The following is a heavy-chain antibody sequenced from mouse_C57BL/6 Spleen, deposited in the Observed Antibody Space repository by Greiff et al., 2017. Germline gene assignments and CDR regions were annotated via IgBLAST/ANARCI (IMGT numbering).Heavy chain of an antibody. CDR3: ARDSPYDCDEGRYFGY. CDR2: ISSGGDYI. CDR1: GFTFSSYA. D-gene: IGHD2-4*01. Sequence: EVHLVESGAGLVKPGGSLKLSCAASGFTFSSYAMSWVRQTPEKRLEWVAYISSGGDYIYYADTVKGRFTITGDNARNTLYLQLSSLKSEDTAMYYCARDSPYDCDEGRYFGYWGQSTTLTVAT. J-gene: IGHJ2*01. V-gene: IGHV5S21*01.